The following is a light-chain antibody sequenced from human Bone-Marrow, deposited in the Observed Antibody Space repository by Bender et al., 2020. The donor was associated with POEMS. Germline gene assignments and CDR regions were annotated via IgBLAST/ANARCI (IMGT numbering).Light chain of an antibody. CDR2: DVR. CDR3: SSYTSRNSLV. CDR1: ISDVGGYNY. V-gene: IGLV2-14*01. Sequence: QSALTQPASVSGSPGQSITISCTGTISDVGGYNYVSWYQQHPGKAPKLMIYDVRNRPSGVSNRFSGSKSGNTASLTISGLQAEDEADYYCSSYTSRNSLVFGGGTKLTVL. J-gene: IGLJ2*01.